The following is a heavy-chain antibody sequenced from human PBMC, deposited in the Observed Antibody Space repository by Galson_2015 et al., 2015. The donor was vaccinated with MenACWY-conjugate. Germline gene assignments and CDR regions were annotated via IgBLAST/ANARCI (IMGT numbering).Heavy chain of an antibody. CDR2: IRDTGSL. Sequence: SETLSLTCTVSGASISSHHWSWFRQPPGKGLEWIAYIRDTGSLKDNPSLKSRVTMSADKSNNQFSLRLISVTAADTAVYYCASLPTWGSSFGYFDYWGQGILVAVSS. V-gene: IGHV4-59*08. CDR3: ASLPTWGSSFGYFDY. D-gene: IGHD7-27*01. CDR1: GASISSHH. J-gene: IGHJ4*02.